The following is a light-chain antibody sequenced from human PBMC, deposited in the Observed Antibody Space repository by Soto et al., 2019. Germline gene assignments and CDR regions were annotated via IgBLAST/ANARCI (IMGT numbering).Light chain of an antibody. CDR1: QSVHSSY. J-gene: IGKJ1*01. Sequence: EIVLTQSPGTLSLSPGERATLSCRVSQSVHSSYLAWYQQKYGQAPRLLIYGASSRATGIPDRFSGSGSGTDFTLTISRLEPEDFAVYYCQQYGSSRTWTFGQGTRVEIK. V-gene: IGKV3-20*01. CDR3: QQYGSSRTWT. CDR2: GAS.